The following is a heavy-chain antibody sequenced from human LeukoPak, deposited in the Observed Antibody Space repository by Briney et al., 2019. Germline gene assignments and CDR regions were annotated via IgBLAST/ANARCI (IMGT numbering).Heavy chain of an antibody. CDR1: GGSIISYY. Sequence: SETLSLTCTVSGGSIISYYWSWIRQPPGKGLEWIGYIYYSGSTNYNPSLKSRVTISVDTSKNQFSLKLSSVTAADTAVYYCARRYDSTLYYYYYMDVWGKGTTVTVSS. CDR2: IYYSGST. D-gene: IGHD3-22*01. J-gene: IGHJ6*03. V-gene: IGHV4-59*08. CDR3: ARRYDSTLYYYYYMDV.